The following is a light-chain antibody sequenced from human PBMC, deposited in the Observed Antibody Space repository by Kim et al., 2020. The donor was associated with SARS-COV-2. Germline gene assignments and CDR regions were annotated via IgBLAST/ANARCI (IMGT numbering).Light chain of an antibody. V-gene: IGLV3-21*04. CDR2: YDS. CDR1: NIGSKS. J-gene: IGLJ3*02. Sequence: SYELTQPPSVSVAPGKTATITCGGDNIGSKSVHWFQKKPGQAPLLVIYYDSDRPSGIPERFSGSNSGNTATLTISGVEAGDEADYYCQVWDSSSDHRVFGGGTQLTVL. CDR3: QVWDSSSDHRV.